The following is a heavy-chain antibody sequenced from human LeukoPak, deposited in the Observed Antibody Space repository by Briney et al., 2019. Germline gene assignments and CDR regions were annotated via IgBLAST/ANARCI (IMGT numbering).Heavy chain of an antibody. V-gene: IGHV5-51*01. CDR3: ARQRSPVEYYYYYMDV. CDR2: IYPGDSDT. J-gene: IGHJ6*03. Sequence: GESLKISFQGSGYSFTSYWIGWVRPMPGKGLEWMGIIYPGDSDTRYSPSFQGQVTISADKSISTAYLQWSSLKASDTAMYYCARQRSPVEYYYYYMDVWGKGTTVTVSS. CDR1: GYSFTSYW. D-gene: IGHD5-24*01.